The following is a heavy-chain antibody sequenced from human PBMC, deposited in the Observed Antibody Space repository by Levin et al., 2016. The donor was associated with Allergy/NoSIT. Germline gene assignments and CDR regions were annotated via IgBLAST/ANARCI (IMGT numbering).Heavy chain of an antibody. D-gene: IGHD2-2*01. CDR2: ISSSSSYI. CDR3: ARDPRRGRNQLPTVFGWFDP. Sequence: WIRQPPGKGLEWVSSISSSSSYIYYADSVKGRFTISRDNAKNSLYLQMNSLRAEDTAVYYCARDPRRGRNQLPTVFGWFDPWGQGTLVTVSS. J-gene: IGHJ5*02. V-gene: IGHV3-21*01.